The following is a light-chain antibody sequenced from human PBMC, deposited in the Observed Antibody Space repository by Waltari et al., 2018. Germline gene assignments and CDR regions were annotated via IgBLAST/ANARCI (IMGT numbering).Light chain of an antibody. V-gene: IGKV4-1*01. Sequence: MAMTQSPDSVAVSLGERATINCKSSPSVSHNSNNKASVVWYQQKPGQRPKLLIYWASTRESGVPDRFSGSGSGTDFTLTISSLQAEDVAIYYCQQFYDTPYTFGQGTKLEIK. CDR3: QQFYDTPYT. J-gene: IGKJ2*01. CDR1: PSVSHNSNNKAS. CDR2: WAS.